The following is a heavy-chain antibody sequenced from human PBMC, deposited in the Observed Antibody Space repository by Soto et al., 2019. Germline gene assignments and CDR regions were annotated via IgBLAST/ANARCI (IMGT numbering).Heavy chain of an antibody. CDR2: IYWDDDK. CDR3: AHRLLSGSYPPSPYYDMDV. Sequence: PTLVNPTLTLTLTFTFSGFSLSTSGVGVGWIRQPPGKALEWVALIYWDDDKRYSPSLKSRLTITRDTSKNQVVLTMTNMDPVGSATYYCAHRLLSGSYPPSPYYDMDVWGQGITVTVSS. CDR1: GFSLSTSGVG. D-gene: IGHD1-26*01. V-gene: IGHV2-5*02. J-gene: IGHJ6*02.